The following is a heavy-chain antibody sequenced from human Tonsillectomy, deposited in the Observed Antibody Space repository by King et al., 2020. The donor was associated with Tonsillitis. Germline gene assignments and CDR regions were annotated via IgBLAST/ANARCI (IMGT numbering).Heavy chain of an antibody. CDR1: GFTFSSYA. Sequence: QLVQSGGGLVQPGGSLRLSCSASGFTFSSYAMHWVRQAPGKGLEYVSAISINGGSTYYADSVKGRFTISRDNSKNTLYLQMGSLRAEDTAVYYCVKVGGNETEAFDIWGQGTLVTVSS. J-gene: IGHJ4*03. CDR2: ISINGGST. V-gene: IGHV3-64D*06. D-gene: IGHD4-23*01. CDR3: VKVGGNETEAFDI.